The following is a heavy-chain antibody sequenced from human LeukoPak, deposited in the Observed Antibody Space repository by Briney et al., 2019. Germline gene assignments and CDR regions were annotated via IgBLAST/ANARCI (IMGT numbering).Heavy chain of an antibody. D-gene: IGHD6-13*01. CDR1: GFTFSSYW. J-gene: IGHJ3*02. CDR2: INGDGSSI. Sequence: GGSLRLSCEASGFTFSSYWMHWVRQAPGKGLVWVSRINGDGSSINYADSVKGRFTISRDNAKNTLYLQMSSLRGEDTAVYYCARGSAAARNGFDIWGQGTMVTVSS. V-gene: IGHV3-74*01. CDR3: ARGSAAARNGFDI.